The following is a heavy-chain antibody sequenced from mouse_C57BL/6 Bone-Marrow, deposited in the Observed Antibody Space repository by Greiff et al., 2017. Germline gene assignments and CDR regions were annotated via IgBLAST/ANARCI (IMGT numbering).Heavy chain of an antibody. D-gene: IGHD1-1*01. V-gene: IGHV5-6*01. J-gene: IGHJ2*01. Sequence: EVMLVESGGDLVKPGGSLKLSCAASGFTFSSYGMSWVRQTPDKRLEWVATISSGGSYTYYPDSVKGRVTISRDNAKNTLYLQMSSLKSEDTAMYYCASNYYGSSYDYWGQGTTLTVSS. CDR1: GFTFSSYG. CDR3: ASNYYGSSYDY. CDR2: ISSGGSYT.